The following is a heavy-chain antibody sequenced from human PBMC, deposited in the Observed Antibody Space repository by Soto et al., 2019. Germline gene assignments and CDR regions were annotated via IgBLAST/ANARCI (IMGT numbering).Heavy chain of an antibody. Sequence: EVLLVESGGGLVQPGGSLRLSCAASGFTFSSYWMHWVRQAPGKGLVWVSRINSDGSSTSYADSVKGRFTISRDNAKNTLYLQMNSLRAEDTAVYYCARVWGITIFGVVTDGMDVWGQGTTVTVSS. CDR3: ARVWGITIFGVVTDGMDV. CDR1: GFTFSSYW. CDR2: INSDGSST. J-gene: IGHJ6*02. V-gene: IGHV3-74*01. D-gene: IGHD3-3*01.